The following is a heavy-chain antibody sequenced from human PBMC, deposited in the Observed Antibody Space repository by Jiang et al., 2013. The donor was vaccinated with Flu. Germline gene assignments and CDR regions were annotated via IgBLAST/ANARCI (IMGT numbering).Heavy chain of an antibody. CDR2: LFYDGTP. CDR1: GGPLSNRDYY. CDR3: ARAIRGGSCYFDP. J-gene: IGHJ5*02. V-gene: IGHV4-39*01. D-gene: IGHD2-15*01. Sequence: GPGLVKPSETLSLTCSVSGGPLSNRDYYWAWLRQPPGKGLEWIGSLFYDGTPFYSPSLKSRVAMSVDVSKRQFYLNLTSVTAADSAMYFCARAIRGGSCYFDPWGPGTLVTVSS.